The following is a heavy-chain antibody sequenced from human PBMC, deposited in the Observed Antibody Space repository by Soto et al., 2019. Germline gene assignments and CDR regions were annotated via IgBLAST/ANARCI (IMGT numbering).Heavy chain of an antibody. D-gene: IGHD2-15*01. CDR2: IGATGINS. Sequence: GGSLRLSCAASGFTFSGYAMSWARQAPGKGLEWVSTIGATGINSYYPDSVKGRFTISRDNSKNTVHLQMNSLRAEDTAVYYCAKRAVVRAARYFDYWGLGTLVTVSS. J-gene: IGHJ4*02. CDR1: GFTFSGYA. V-gene: IGHV3-23*01. CDR3: AKRAVVRAARYFDY.